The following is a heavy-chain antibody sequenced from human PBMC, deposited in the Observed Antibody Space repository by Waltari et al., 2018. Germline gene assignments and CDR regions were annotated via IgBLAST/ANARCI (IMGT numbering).Heavy chain of an antibody. CDR3: ARDLYSSGWYEPFDY. CDR2: IYHSGST. Sequence: QLQLQESGPGLVKPSETLSLTCTVSGGSISSSSYYWGWIRQPPGKGLEWIGSIYHSGSTSYNPSLKSRVTISVDTSKNQFSLKLSSVTAADTAVYYCARDLYSSGWYEPFDYWGQGTLVTVSS. J-gene: IGHJ4*02. V-gene: IGHV4-39*07. CDR1: GGSISSSSYY. D-gene: IGHD6-19*01.